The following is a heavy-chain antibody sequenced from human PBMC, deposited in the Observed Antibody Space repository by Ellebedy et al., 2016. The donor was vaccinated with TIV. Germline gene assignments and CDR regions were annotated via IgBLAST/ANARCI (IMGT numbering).Heavy chain of an antibody. CDR1: GGSFSGYY. J-gene: IGHJ4*02. V-gene: IGHV4-34*01. Sequence: MPSETMSLTCAVYGGSFSGYYWSWIRQPPGKGLEWIGEITHSGSTNYTPSLKSRVTISVDTSKNQFSLNLSSVTAAYTAVYYCARGLARDYWGQGTLVTVSS. CDR2: ITHSGST. CDR3: ARGLARDY.